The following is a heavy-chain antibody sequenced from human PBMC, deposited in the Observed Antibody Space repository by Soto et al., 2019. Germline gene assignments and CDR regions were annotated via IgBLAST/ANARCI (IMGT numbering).Heavy chain of an antibody. D-gene: IGHD3-22*01. CDR3: AKDTYYHDSTGYYVFDY. Sequence: GGSLRLSCAASGFILSNYGVHWVRQAPGKGLEWVAVISYDGTNKHYADSAKGRFTISRDNSKNTVYLQMNNLRAEDTAVFYCAKDTYYHDSTGYYVFDYWGQGTLVTVSS. J-gene: IGHJ4*02. CDR2: ISYDGTNK. CDR1: GFILSNYG. V-gene: IGHV3-30*18.